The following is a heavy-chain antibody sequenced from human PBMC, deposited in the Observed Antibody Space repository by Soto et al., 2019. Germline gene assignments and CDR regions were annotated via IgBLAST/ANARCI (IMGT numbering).Heavy chain of an antibody. D-gene: IGHD6-6*01. Sequence: VKVSCKASGGTFSSYAISWVRQAPGQGLEWMGGIIPIFGTANYAQKFQGRVTITADKSTSTAYMELSSLRAEDTAMYYCAKDPEYRTSSLRNYFEYWGQGTPVTVSS. CDR1: GGTFSSYA. J-gene: IGHJ4*02. CDR2: IIPIFGTA. CDR3: AKDPEYRTSSLRNYFEY. V-gene: IGHV1-69*06.